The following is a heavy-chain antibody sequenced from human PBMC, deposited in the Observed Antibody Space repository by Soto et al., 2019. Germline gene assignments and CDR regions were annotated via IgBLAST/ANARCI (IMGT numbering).Heavy chain of an antibody. CDR3: VALSSYYYYYMDV. D-gene: IGHD2-15*01. Sequence: EVQLVESGGSLVQPGGSLRLSCAASGFTFSSYSMNWVRQAPGKGLEWVSYISSSSSTIYYADSVKGRFTISRDNAKNSLYLQMNSLRAEDTAVYYCVALSSYYYYYMDVWGKGTTVTVSS. J-gene: IGHJ6*03. CDR1: GFTFSSYS. CDR2: ISSSSSTI. V-gene: IGHV3-48*01.